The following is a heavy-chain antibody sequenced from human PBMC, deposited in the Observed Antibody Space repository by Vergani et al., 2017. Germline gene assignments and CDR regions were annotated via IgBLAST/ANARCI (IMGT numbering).Heavy chain of an antibody. V-gene: IGHV7-4-1*02. CDR2: INSNSGNP. J-gene: IGHJ5*02. CDR3: VRTRSVSCTGGSCYSGWFDP. D-gene: IGHD2-15*01. CDR1: GYTFTNYA. Sequence: QVQLVQSGSEVKKPGASVKVSCRASGYTFTNYALNWVRQAPGQGLEWMGWINSNSGNPTYAQGFKGRFVFPLDSSVSTSYLQINSLQPEDTAVYYCVRTRSVSCTGGSCYSGWFDPWGQGTLVTVSS.